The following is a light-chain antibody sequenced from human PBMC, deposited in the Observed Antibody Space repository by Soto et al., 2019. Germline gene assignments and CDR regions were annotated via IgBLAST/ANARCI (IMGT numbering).Light chain of an antibody. Sequence: DIQMTQSPSTLSASVGDRVTITCRASQSISSWLAWYQQKPGKAPKLMIYDASSLQSGVPATFSGGGSETEFTLTISSLQPDDFATYYCQQYNSYPCTFGQGTKVEIK. CDR3: QQYNSYPCT. V-gene: IGKV1-5*01. CDR1: QSISSW. J-gene: IGKJ1*01. CDR2: DAS.